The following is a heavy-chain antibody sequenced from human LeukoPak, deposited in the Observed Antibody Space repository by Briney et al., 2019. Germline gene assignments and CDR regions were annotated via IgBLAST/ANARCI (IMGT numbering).Heavy chain of an antibody. CDR2: INHSGST. CDR3: ARAISGYEAFDY. Sequence: PSETLSLTCAVYGESFSSYYWSWIRQPPGKGLEWIGEINHSGSTNYNPSLKSRVTISVDTSKNQFSLKLSSVTAADTAVYYCARAISGYEAFDYWGQGTLVTVSS. J-gene: IGHJ4*02. CDR1: GESFSSYY. V-gene: IGHV4-34*01. D-gene: IGHD5-12*01.